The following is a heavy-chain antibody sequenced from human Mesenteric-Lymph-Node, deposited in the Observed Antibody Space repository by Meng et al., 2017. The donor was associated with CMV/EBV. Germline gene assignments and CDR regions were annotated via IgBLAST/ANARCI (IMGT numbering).Heavy chain of an antibody. Sequence: GGSLRLSCAASGFTFSSYWMSWVRQAPGKGLEWVANIKQDGSEKYYVDSVKGRFTISRDNAKNSLYLQMNSLRAEDTAVYYCARGKGIVVVPIMDVWGQGTTVTVSS. CDR1: GFTFSSYW. CDR3: ARGKGIVVVPIMDV. V-gene: IGHV3-7*01. CDR2: IKQDGSEK. D-gene: IGHD2-2*01. J-gene: IGHJ6*02.